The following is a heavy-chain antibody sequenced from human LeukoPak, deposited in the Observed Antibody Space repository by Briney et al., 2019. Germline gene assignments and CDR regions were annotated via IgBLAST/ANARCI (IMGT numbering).Heavy chain of an antibody. CDR1: GFTFNSYA. CDR3: ARDTRRYNWNF. D-gene: IGHD1-7*01. J-gene: IGHJ4*02. CDR2: ISYDGSNK. V-gene: IGHV3-30-3*01. Sequence: GGSLRLSCAASGFTFNSYAMNWVRQAPGKGLEWVAVISYDGSNKYYEDSVKGRFTISRDNSKNTLYLQMNSLRPEDTAVYYCARDTRRYNWNFWGQGTLVTVSS.